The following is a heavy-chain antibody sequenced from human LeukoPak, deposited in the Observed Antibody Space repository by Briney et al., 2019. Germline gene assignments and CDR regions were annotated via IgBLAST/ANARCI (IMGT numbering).Heavy chain of an antibody. CDR3: ARDMPPEDV. J-gene: IGHJ6*02. D-gene: IGHD2-2*01. CDR2: ISYDGSNI. Sequence: GRSLRLSCTASGFPFSHYAMHWVRQAPGKELEWVSLISYDGSNIQYGDSVKGRFTISRDNSKNTLYLQMNSLRREDTAVYYCARDMPPEDVWGQGTTVTVSS. V-gene: IGHV3-30-3*01. CDR1: GFPFSHYA.